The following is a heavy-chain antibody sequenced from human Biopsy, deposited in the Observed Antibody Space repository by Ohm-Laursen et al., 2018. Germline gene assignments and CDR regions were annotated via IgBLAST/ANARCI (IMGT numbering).Heavy chain of an antibody. V-gene: IGHV3-23*01. J-gene: IGHJ4*02. CDR1: GFTFSNYG. CDR3: AKTFHGSRVLYDY. Sequence: SLRLSCSASGFTFSNYGMSWVRQAPGKGLEWVSVLSGSGGTTYYADSVKGRFTISRDNSKNTLYLQMNSLTAKDTAVYYCAKTFHGSRVLYDYWGQGTLVTVSS. D-gene: IGHD2-15*01. CDR2: LSGSGGTT.